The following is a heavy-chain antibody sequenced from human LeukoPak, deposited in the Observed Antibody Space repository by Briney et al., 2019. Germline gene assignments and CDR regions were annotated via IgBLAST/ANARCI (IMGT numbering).Heavy chain of an antibody. CDR1: GGSVSSGSYY. V-gene: IGHV4-61*01. J-gene: IGHJ4*02. D-gene: IGHD4-17*01. CDR2: IYYSGST. CDR3: ARADDDYYFDY. Sequence: SETLSLTCTVSGGSVSSGSYYWSWIRQPPGKGLEWIGYIYYSGSTNYNPSLKSRVTISVDTSKNQFSLKLSSVTAADTAVYYCARADDDYYFDYWGQGTLVTVSS.